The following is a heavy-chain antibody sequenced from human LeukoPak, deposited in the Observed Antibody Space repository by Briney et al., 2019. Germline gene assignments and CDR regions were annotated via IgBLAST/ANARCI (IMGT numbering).Heavy chain of an antibody. Sequence: GGSLRLSCAASGFTFSNFGINWVRQAPGKGLEWVSLISASGGSAYYADSVKGRFTISGDNSKNTLYLQMNSLRAEGTAVYYCAKEGVSGSYLSNFHYWGEGTLVSVSS. CDR1: GFTFSNFG. CDR2: ISASGGSA. D-gene: IGHD3-10*01. V-gene: IGHV3-23*01. CDR3: AKEGVSGSYLSNFHY. J-gene: IGHJ4*02.